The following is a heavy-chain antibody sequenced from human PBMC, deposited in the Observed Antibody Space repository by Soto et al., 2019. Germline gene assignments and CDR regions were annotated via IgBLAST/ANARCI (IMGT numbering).Heavy chain of an antibody. Sequence: GGSLRLSCAASGFTVSSNYMSWVRQAPGKGLEWVSVIYSGGSTYYADSVKGRFTISRHNSKNSLYLQMNSLRDEDTAVYYCARDKEQWLVPHGFDPWGQGTLVTVSS. CDR3: ARDKEQWLVPHGFDP. D-gene: IGHD6-19*01. CDR2: IYSGGST. J-gene: IGHJ5*02. V-gene: IGHV3-66*01. CDR1: GFTVSSNY.